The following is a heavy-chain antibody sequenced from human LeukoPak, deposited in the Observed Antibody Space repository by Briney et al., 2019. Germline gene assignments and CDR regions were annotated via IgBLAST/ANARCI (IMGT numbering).Heavy chain of an antibody. V-gene: IGHV4-59*01. D-gene: IGHD1-1*01. Sequence: PSETLSLTCTVSGGSISPYYWTWIRQPPGKGLEWIGYVYYNGNTNYNPSLKSRITISVDTSKNQFSLRLKSVTAADTAVYYCAREGTAGTNLNWFDPWGQGTLVTVSS. CDR2: VYYNGNT. CDR1: GGSISPYY. J-gene: IGHJ5*02. CDR3: AREGTAGTNLNWFDP.